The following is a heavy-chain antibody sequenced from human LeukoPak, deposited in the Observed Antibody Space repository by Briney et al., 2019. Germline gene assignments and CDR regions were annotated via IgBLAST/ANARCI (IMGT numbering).Heavy chain of an antibody. CDR1: GYTFTGYY. CDR3: ARDYLLAGGHFPFDY. Sequence: ASVKVSCKASGYTFTGYYMHWLRQAPGQGLEWMGWINPNSSGTNYAQKFPGRVNMPRDTSISTAYMELNRLRSDDTAVYYCARDYLLAGGHFPFDYWGQGTLVTVSS. CDR2: INPNSSGT. V-gene: IGHV1-2*02. D-gene: IGHD3-3*02. J-gene: IGHJ4*02.